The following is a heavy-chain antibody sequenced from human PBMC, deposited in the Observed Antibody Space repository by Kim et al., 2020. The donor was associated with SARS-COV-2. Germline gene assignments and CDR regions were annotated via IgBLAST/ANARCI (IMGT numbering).Heavy chain of an antibody. D-gene: IGHD2-2*01. J-gene: IGHJ6*02. CDR3: AKDRPIVVVPAAKSDYYYYGMDV. V-gene: IGHV3-23*03. Sequence: GGSLRLSCAASGFTFSSYAMSWVRQAPGKGLEWVSVIYSGGSSTYYADSVKGRFTISRDNSKNTLYLQMNSLRAEDTAVYYCAKDRPIVVVPAAKSDYYYYGMDVWGQGTTVTVSS. CDR2: IYSGGSST. CDR1: GFTFSSYA.